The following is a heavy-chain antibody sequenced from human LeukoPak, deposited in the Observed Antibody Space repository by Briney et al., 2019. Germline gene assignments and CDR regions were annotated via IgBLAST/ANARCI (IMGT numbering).Heavy chain of an antibody. Sequence: GGSLRLSCAASGFTFSSYAMSWVRQAPGKGLEWVSAISGTGDFTFYADSVKGRFTISRDNSKNSLYLQMNSLRAEDTAVYYCVRDLRVDDFWGQGTLVTVSS. CDR1: GFTFSSYA. D-gene: IGHD2-15*01. V-gene: IGHV3-23*01. CDR2: ISGTGDFT. CDR3: VRDLRVDDF. J-gene: IGHJ4*02.